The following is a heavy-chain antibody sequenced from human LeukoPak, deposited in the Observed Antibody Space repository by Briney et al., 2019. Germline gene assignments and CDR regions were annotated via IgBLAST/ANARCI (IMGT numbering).Heavy chain of an antibody. V-gene: IGHV3-9*01. CDR3: ARGYYGSGSSSGPIDY. CDR2: VSGNSDKI. J-gene: IGHJ4*02. Sequence: GRSLSLSCEVSGFTFDDYAMHWVRQAPGKGLEWVAGVSGNSDKIGYADSVKGRFTSSRDNAKNSLYLQMNSLRPEDTALYYCARGYYGSGSSSGPIDYWGQGTLVTVSS. D-gene: IGHD3-10*01. CDR1: GFTFDDYA.